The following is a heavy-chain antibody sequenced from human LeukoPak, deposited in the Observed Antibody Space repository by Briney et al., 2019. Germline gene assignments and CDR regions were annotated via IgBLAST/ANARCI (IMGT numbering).Heavy chain of an antibody. CDR1: GGSFSGSY. CDR3: ARGRQLQLGHFDY. D-gene: IGHD2-2*01. Sequence: PSETLSLTCVVYGGSFSGSYWSWIRQAPGKGLEWVSVIYSGGSTYYADSVKGRFTISRDNSKNTLYLQMNSLRAEDTAVYYCARGRQLQLGHFDYWGQGTLVTASS. V-gene: IGHV3-53*01. CDR2: IYSGGST. J-gene: IGHJ4*02.